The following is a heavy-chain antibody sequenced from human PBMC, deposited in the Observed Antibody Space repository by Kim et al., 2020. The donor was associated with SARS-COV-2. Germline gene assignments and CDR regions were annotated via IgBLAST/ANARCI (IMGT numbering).Heavy chain of an antibody. D-gene: IGHD3-9*01. CDR2: IYYSGST. CDR1: GGTISSSSYY. V-gene: IGHV4-39*01. CDR3: ARHPTYYDILTGYSQPRYCYY. J-gene: IGHJ4*02. Sequence: SETLSLTCTVSGGTISSSSYYWGWIRQPPGKGLVWIGSIYYSGSTYYNPSLKSRATISVDTSKNQFPLMQSSVTAADTAVYYCARHPTYYDILTGYSQPRYCYYWGQGTPVTASS.